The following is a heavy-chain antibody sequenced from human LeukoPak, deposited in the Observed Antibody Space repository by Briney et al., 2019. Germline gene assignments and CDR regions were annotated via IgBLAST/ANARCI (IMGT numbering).Heavy chain of an antibody. CDR2: ILSDGSYE. Sequence: PGGSLRLSCAASGFTFSSYWMSWVRQAPGKGLEWVAFILSDGSYEYYADSVKGRFTISRDNSKNTLYLQMNSLRAEDTAVYYCARGAPWYSSSPHYYFDYWGQGTLVTVSS. D-gene: IGHD6-13*01. V-gene: IGHV3-30*02. CDR1: GFTFSSYW. CDR3: ARGAPWYSSSPHYYFDY. J-gene: IGHJ4*02.